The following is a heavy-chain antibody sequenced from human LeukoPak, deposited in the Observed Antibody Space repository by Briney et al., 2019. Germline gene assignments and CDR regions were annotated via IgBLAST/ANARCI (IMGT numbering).Heavy chain of an antibody. Sequence: PSETLSLTCTVSGGSISSGSYYWSWIRQPAGKGLEWIGCFYTSGSTNYNPSLKSRVTISVDTSKSQFSLKLTSVTAADTAVYYCARAPPSLSSIVLDWGQGTLVTVSS. CDR3: ARAPPSLSSIVLD. CDR1: GGSISSGSYY. D-gene: IGHD2/OR15-2a*01. J-gene: IGHJ4*02. V-gene: IGHV4-61*02. CDR2: FYTSGST.